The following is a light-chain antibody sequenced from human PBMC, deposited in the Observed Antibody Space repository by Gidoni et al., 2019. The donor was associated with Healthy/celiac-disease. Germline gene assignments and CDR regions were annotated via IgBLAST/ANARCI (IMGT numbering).Light chain of an antibody. CDR3: QQSYSTPLT. V-gene: IGKV1-39*01. CDR1: QSISSY. CDR2: AAS. J-gene: IGKJ4*01. Sequence: DIQMTQSPSSLSASVGDRVTITCRASQSISSYLNWYQQKPGKAPKLLIYAASSLQSGVPSRFSGSASGTDFTLTISRLPPEDFATYYCQQSYSTPLTFXRXTKVEIK.